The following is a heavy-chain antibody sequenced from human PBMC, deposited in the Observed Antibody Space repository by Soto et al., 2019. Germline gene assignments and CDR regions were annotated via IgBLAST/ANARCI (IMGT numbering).Heavy chain of an antibody. CDR3: AGSSWYGGYFDY. J-gene: IGHJ4*02. D-gene: IGHD6-13*01. V-gene: IGHV3-9*01. CDR1: GFTFDDYA. Sequence: EVQLVESGGGLVQPGRSLRLSCAASGFTFDDYAMHWVRQAPGKGLEWVSGISWNSGSIGYADSVKGRFTIPRDSAKTSLYLQMNSLRAEDTALYYFAGSSWYGGYFDYWGQGTLVTVSS. CDR2: ISWNSGSI.